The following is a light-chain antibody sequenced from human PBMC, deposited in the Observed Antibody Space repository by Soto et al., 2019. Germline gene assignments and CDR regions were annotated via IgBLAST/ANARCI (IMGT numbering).Light chain of an antibody. CDR3: QHFGNSLWT. CDR1: QSVASRN. Sequence: EIVLTQSPVTLSVSPGERATLSCRASQSVASRNLAWYQQRSGQAPRLLIYGTSSRAIHTPDRFSGSGSGTDFTLTISDLEPEDFAVYFCQHFGNSLWTFGQGTKVDIK. J-gene: IGKJ1*01. V-gene: IGKV3-20*01. CDR2: GTS.